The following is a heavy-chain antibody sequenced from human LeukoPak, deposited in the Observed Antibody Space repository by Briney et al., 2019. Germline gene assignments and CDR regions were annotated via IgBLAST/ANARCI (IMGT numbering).Heavy chain of an antibody. V-gene: IGHV3-11*04. CDR1: GFTFSDYY. Sequence: GGSLRLSCAASGFTFSDYYVSWIRQAPGKGLEWVSHISSTGGTIYYADSVKGRLTVSRDNAKNSLYLQMNSLRAEDTAVYYCAKSDPYGDSLIEIWGQGALVTVSS. CDR3: AKSDPYGDSLIEI. D-gene: IGHD4-17*01. J-gene: IGHJ4*02. CDR2: ISSTGGTI.